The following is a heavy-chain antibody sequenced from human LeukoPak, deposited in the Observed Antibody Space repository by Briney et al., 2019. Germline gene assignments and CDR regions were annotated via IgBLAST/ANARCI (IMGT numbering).Heavy chain of an antibody. CDR2: VRGTGSRT. CDR1: GFTFSTYA. CDR3: AKTSRGNSGYDSPFDY. V-gene: IGHV3-23*01. Sequence: PGVSLRLSCAASGFTFSTYAMSWVRQAPGGGLEWVSGVRGTGSRTDYADSVKGRFTMSRDNSKHTLCLQMNSLRAEDTVVYYWAKTSRGNSGYDSPFDYWGQGTLVTVSS. D-gene: IGHD5-12*01. J-gene: IGHJ4*02.